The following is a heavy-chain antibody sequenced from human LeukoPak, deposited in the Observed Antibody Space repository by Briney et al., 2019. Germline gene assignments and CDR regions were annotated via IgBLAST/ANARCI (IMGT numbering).Heavy chain of an antibody. CDR3: ARDGYRFGHDFVY. CDR2: IKGDGSST. CDR1: GFTFSSYW. Sequence: PGGSLRLSCAASGFTFSSYWMHWVRHTPGKGLVWVSRIKGDGSSTSYADSVKGRFTISRDNAKNTLYLQMNSLRAEDTAVYYCARDGYRFGHDFVYWGQGTLVTVSS. J-gene: IGHJ4*02. D-gene: IGHD5-18*01. V-gene: IGHV3-74*01.